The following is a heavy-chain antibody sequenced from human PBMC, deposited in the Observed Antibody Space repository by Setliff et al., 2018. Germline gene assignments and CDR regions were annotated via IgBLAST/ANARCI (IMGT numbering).Heavy chain of an antibody. V-gene: IGHV4-39*01. Sequence: SETLSLTCTVSGGSISSNSHYWGWIRQPPGKGLEWIGSIHYSGSTYYNPSLESRVTISVDTSKNQFSLKMTSVTAADTAVYYCARHGLHCTNGICPHNSIDYWGQGTLVTVSS. J-gene: IGHJ4*02. CDR1: GGSISSNSHY. CDR2: IHYSGST. CDR3: ARHGLHCTNGICPHNSIDY. D-gene: IGHD2-8*01.